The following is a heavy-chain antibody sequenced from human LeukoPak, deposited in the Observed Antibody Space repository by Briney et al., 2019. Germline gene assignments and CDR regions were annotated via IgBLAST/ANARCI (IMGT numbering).Heavy chain of an antibody. Sequence: ASVKVSCKASGYTFTSYYMHWVRQAPGQGLEWMGWINPNSGGTNYAQKFQGRVTMTRDTSISTAYMELSRLRSDDTAVYYCARVGYYGSGSSMDVWGKGTTVTISS. CDR1: GYTFTSYY. D-gene: IGHD3-10*01. CDR2: INPNSGGT. CDR3: ARVGYYGSGSSMDV. V-gene: IGHV1-2*02. J-gene: IGHJ6*03.